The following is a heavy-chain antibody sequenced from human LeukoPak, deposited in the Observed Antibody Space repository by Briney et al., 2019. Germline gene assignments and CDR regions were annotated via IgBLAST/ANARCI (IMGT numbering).Heavy chain of an antibody. CDR3: ASIGSRRYYDSSGYP. V-gene: IGHV1-69*13. CDR1: GGTFSSYA. Sequence: ASVKVSCKASGGTFSSYAISWVRQAPGQGLEWMGGIIPIFGTANYAQKFQGRVTITADESTSTVYMELSSLRSEDTAVYYCASIGSRRYYDSSGYPWGQGTLVTVSS. D-gene: IGHD3-22*01. J-gene: IGHJ4*02. CDR2: IIPIFGTA.